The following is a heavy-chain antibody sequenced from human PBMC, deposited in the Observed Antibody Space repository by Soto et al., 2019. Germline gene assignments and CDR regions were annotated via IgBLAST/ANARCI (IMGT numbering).Heavy chain of an antibody. CDR2: IYYSGST. V-gene: IGHV4-39*01. Sequence: SETLSLTCTVSGGSISSSSYYWGWIRQPPGKGLEWIGSIYYSGSTYYNPSLKSRVTISVDTSKNQFSLKLSSVTAADTAVYYCARHTFTGRRPDAFDIWGQGTMVTVSS. CDR1: GGSISSSSYY. CDR3: ARHTFTGRRPDAFDI. D-gene: IGHD3-16*01. J-gene: IGHJ3*02.